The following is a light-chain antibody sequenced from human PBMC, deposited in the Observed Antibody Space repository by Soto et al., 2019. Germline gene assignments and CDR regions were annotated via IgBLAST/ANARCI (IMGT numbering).Light chain of an antibody. CDR1: SGSVSTTYY. CDR2: STN. J-gene: IGLJ2*01. CDR3: MLYMGGGLVV. Sequence: QAVVTQEPSFSVSPGATVTLTCGLTSGSVSTTYYPSWYQQTPGQAPRTLIYSTNIRYSGVPDRFSGSILGNKAALTITGAQADDESDYHCMLYMGGGLVVFGGGTKLTVL. V-gene: IGLV8-61*01.